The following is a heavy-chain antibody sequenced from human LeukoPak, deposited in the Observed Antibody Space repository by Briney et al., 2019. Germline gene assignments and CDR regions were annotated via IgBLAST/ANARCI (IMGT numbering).Heavy chain of an antibody. CDR3: AKDRSGFGEVFDY. V-gene: IGHV3-9*01. D-gene: IGHD3-10*01. CDR1: GFTFDDYA. CDR2: ISWNSGSI. Sequence: GGSLRLSCADSGFTFDDYAMHWVRQAPGKGLEWVSGISWNSGSIGYADSVKGRFTISRDNAKNSLYLQMNSLRAEDTALYYCAKDRSGFGEVFDYWGQGTLVTVSS. J-gene: IGHJ4*02.